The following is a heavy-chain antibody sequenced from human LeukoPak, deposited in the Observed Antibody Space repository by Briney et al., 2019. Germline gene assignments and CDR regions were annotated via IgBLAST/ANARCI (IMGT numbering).Heavy chain of an antibody. J-gene: IGHJ4*02. CDR1: GGSFSGYY. V-gene: IGHV4-34*01. CDR3: ARRSRLLWFGKTLDY. CDR2: INHSGST. D-gene: IGHD3-10*01. Sequence: SETLSLTCAVYGGSFSGYYWSWLRQPPGKGLEWIGEINHSGSTNYNPSLKSRVTISVDTSKNQFSLKLSSVTAADTAVYYCARRSRLLWFGKTLDYWGQGTLVTVSS.